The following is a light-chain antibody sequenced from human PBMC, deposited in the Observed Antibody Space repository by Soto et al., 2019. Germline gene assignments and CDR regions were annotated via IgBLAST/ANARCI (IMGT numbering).Light chain of an antibody. CDR1: QSVNGN. Sequence: EIVMTQSPATLSVSPGERASLSCRASQSVNGNLAWYQQKPGQAPRHLIYGASTRATGIPARFSGSGSGTEFTLTISSLQSEDFAVYYCQQYNNWPPRPFGQGTKLEIK. V-gene: IGKV3-15*01. CDR3: QQYNNWPPRP. CDR2: GAS. J-gene: IGKJ2*01.